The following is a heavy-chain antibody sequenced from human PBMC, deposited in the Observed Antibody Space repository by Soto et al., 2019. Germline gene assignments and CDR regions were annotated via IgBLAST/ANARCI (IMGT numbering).Heavy chain of an antibody. Sequence: QVHLVQSGDEVKKPGASVKVSCKASGYTFSDFGITWVRQAPGQGLEWMGLISGKYGNTNYAQKIQGKDTLTADTSKSTAYMEVEALTYYCTGRNYCVRGCYFDDPGHFEYWGQGTPVTVSS. CDR3: VRGCYFDDPGHFEY. V-gene: IGHV1-18*04. D-gene: IGHD1-26*01. CDR1: GYTFSDFG. J-gene: IGHJ4*02. CDR2: ISGKYGNT.